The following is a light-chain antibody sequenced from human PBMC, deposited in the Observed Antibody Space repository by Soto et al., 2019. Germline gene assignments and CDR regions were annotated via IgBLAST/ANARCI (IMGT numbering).Light chain of an antibody. Sequence: LTQSPSSLSASVGDRGTITCRASQGISSYLAWYQQKPGKAPKLLIYAASTLQSGVPSRFSGSGSGTDFTFTISSLQPEDIATYYCLLDFSYCWAFGQGTKVDIK. V-gene: IGKV1-9*01. J-gene: IGKJ1*01. CDR3: LLDFSYCWA. CDR1: QGISSY. CDR2: AAS.